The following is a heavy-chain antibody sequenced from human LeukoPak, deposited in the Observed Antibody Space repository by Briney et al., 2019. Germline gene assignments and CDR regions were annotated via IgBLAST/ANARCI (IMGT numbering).Heavy chain of an antibody. CDR2: IEKDGNEE. D-gene: IGHD6-19*01. Sequence: PGGSLRLSCAASGFTFSSHWMTWVRQAPGKGLECVANIEKDGNEEYYLDSVKGRFTISRDNAKDSLYLQMNSLRVEDTAVYFCARGKFGSGWIFDYWGQGTLVTVSS. J-gene: IGHJ4*02. CDR3: ARGKFGSGWIFDY. CDR1: GFTFSSHW. V-gene: IGHV3-7*04.